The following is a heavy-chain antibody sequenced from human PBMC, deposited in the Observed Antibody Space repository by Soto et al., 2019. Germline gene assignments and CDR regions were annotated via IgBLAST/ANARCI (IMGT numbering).Heavy chain of an antibody. CDR2: IYWDDDK. V-gene: IGHV2-5*02. CDR3: ARTAIVGGTGLLFDH. D-gene: IGHD1-26*01. CDR1: WFSLSTSGVG. Sequence: QITLEESDPTLVKPTQTLTLTCTFSWFSLSTSGVGVGWIRQPPGKALEWLTLIYWDDDKRYSPSLKSRLTITKDTSKNQVVLTMTNMDLVDTATYYCARTAIVGGTGLLFDHWGQGTLVTVSS. J-gene: IGHJ4*01.